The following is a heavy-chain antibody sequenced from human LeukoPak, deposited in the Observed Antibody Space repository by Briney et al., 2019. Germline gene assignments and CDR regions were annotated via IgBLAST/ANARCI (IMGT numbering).Heavy chain of an antibody. CDR2: MNPNSGNT. CDR1: GYTFTSNY. J-gene: IGHJ4*02. V-gene: IGHV1-8*02. CDR3: ARFHPYDSSGYYGPDY. D-gene: IGHD3-22*01. Sequence: ASVKVSCKASGYTFTSNYIHWVRQATGQGLEWMGWMNPNSGNTGYAQKFQGRVTMTRNTSISTAYMELSSLRSEDTAVYYCARFHPYDSSGYYGPDYWGQGTLVTVSS.